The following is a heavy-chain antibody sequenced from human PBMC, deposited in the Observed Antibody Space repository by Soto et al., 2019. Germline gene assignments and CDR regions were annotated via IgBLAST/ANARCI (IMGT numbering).Heavy chain of an antibody. Sequence: QVQLVQYGAEVKKPGASVQVSCKASGYTFTSYGISWVRQAPGQGLEWMGWLSAYNGNTNYAQKLQGRVTMTTDTSTSTAYMELRSLRSDDTAVYYCARGGAAAATGTYYGMDVWGQGTTVTVSS. CDR1: GYTFTSYG. J-gene: IGHJ6*02. CDR2: LSAYNGNT. CDR3: ARGGAAAATGTYYGMDV. V-gene: IGHV1-18*01. D-gene: IGHD6-13*01.